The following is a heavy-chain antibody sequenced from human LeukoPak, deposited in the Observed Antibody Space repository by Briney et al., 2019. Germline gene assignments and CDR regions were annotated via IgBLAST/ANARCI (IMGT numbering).Heavy chain of an antibody. CDR2: IRRRAYGGAA. Sequence: GGSLRLSCTTSGFAFDDFAMSWVRQPAGKGLEWVGFIRRRAYGGAAEYAASVKGRFIISRDDSKGIAYLQMNSLTTEDTAVYYCSRNGLVDFDYWGQGSRVIVS. CDR3: SRNGLVDFDY. CDR1: GFAFDDFA. J-gene: IGHJ4*02. V-gene: IGHV3-49*04.